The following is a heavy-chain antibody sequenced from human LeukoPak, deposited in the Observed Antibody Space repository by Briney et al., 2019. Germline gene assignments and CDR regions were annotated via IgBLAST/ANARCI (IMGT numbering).Heavy chain of an antibody. CDR1: GFTVSSNY. CDR2: LYSGGDT. CDR3: TRVSSLAYFDY. V-gene: IGHV3-53*01. Sequence: GGSLRLSCAASGFTVSSNYMNWVRQAPGKGLEWVSVLYSGGDTYYADSVKGRFTISRDNSKNTLYLQMNSLRAEDTAMYYCTRVSSLAYFDYWGQGTLVTVSS. D-gene: IGHD3-16*01. J-gene: IGHJ4*02.